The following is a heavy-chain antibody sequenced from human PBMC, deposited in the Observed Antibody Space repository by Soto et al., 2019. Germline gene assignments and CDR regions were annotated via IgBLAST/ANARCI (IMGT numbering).Heavy chain of an antibody. CDR2: MNPNSGNT. CDR1: GYTFTSYD. CDR3: ARGRLAVAGRRGNWFDP. Sequence: ASVKVSCKASGYTFTSYDINWVRQATGQGLEWMGWMNPNSGNTGYAQKFQGRVTMTRNTSISTAYMELSSLRSEDTAVYYCARGRLAVAGRRGNWFDPWGQGTLVTVSS. J-gene: IGHJ5*02. D-gene: IGHD6-19*01. V-gene: IGHV1-8*01.